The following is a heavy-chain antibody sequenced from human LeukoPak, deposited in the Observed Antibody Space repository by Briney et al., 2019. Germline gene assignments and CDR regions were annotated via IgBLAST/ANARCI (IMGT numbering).Heavy chain of an antibody. J-gene: IGHJ4*02. D-gene: IGHD3-9*01. CDR2: INPSGGST. CDR1: GYTFTSYY. Sequence: ASVKVSCKASGYTFTSYYMHWVRQAPGQGLEWMGIINPSGGSTSYAQKFQGRVTMTRDTSTSTVYMELSCLRSEDTAVYYCARAVDILTGYEWYFDYWGQGTLVTVSS. CDR3: ARAVDILTGYEWYFDY. V-gene: IGHV1-46*01.